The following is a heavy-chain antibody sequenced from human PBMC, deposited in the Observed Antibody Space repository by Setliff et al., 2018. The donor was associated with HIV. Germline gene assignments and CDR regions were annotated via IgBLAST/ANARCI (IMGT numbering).Heavy chain of an antibody. Sequence: KTSETLSLTCTVSGGSISSKDHYWGWIWQSPGKGLEWIATIYFRGSAYYNPSLRSRVTISVDTSKNQFSLRLSFVTAADTAVYYCARRIPSGIAVAFGDFDIWGQGTMVTVSS. CDR3: ARRIPSGIAVAFGDFDI. J-gene: IGHJ3*02. V-gene: IGHV4-39*01. CDR1: GGSISSKDHY. CDR2: IYFRGSA. D-gene: IGHD6-19*01.